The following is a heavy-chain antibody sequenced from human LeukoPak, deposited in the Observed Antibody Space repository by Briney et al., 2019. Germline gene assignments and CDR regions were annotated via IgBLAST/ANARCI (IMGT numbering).Heavy chain of an antibody. J-gene: IGHJ4*02. V-gene: IGHV4-4*07. CDR3: AREYGSGSYYPDY. D-gene: IGHD3-10*01. CDR1: GGFISSDY. CDR2: INRSGST. Sequence: SETLSLTCTVSGGFISSDYWSWIRQPAGKGLEWIGRINRSGSTNYNPSLKSRVTMSVDTSKNQFSLKLSSVTAADTAVYYCAREYGSGSYYPDYWGQGTLVTVSS.